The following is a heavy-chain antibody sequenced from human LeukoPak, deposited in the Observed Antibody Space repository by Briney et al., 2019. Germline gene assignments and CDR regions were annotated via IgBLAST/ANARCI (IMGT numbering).Heavy chain of an antibody. CDR1: GFTFSSYG. J-gene: IGHJ4*02. Sequence: PGGSLRLSCAASGFTFSSYGMSWVRQAPGKGLEWVSSISSSSYIYYADSVKGRFTISRDNAKNSLYLQMNSLRAEDTAVYYCARDLRPFSKSSGYYPTWDYWGQGTLVTVSS. CDR2: ISSSSYI. CDR3: ARDLRPFSKSSGYYPTWDY. D-gene: IGHD3-22*01. V-gene: IGHV3-21*01.